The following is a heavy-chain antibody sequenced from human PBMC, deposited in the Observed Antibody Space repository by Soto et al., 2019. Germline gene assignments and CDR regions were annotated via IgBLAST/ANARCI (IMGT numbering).Heavy chain of an antibody. CDR2: ISAYNGHT. CDR3: ARDRGCSGGSCRTLYYYYYYMDV. CDR1: CFTFSSYG. D-gene: IGHD2-15*01. V-gene: IGHV1-18*01. Sequence: VAPVKGSRKASCFTFSSYGISWVRQAPRQGLEWVGWISAYNGHTKYAQKFQGRVTMTTDTSTSTAYMELRSLRSDDTAVYYCARDRGCSGGSCRTLYYYYYYMDVWGKGTTVTVSS. J-gene: IGHJ6*03.